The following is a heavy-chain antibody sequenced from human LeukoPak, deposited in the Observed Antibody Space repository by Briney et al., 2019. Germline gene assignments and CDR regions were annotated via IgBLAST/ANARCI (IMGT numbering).Heavy chain of an antibody. Sequence: GGSLRLSCAASGFTFSSYEMNWVRQAPGKGLEWVSYISSSGSTIYYADSVKGRFTISRDNSKNTLYLQMNSLRAEDTAVYYCAKVLIWTYGSGNYYKGAFDIWGQGTMVTVFS. V-gene: IGHV3-48*03. D-gene: IGHD3-10*01. CDR3: AKVLIWTYGSGNYYKGAFDI. CDR2: ISSSGSTI. CDR1: GFTFSSYE. J-gene: IGHJ3*02.